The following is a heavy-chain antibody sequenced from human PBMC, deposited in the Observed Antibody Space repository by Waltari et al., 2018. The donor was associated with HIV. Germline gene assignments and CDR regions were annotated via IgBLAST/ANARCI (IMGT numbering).Heavy chain of an antibody. V-gene: IGHV3-15*01. D-gene: IGHD3-10*01. CDR1: GLTRSNAW. CDR3: YGFV. J-gene: IGHJ4*02. Sequence: EVQLVESGGGLVKPGGSLRLSCAASGLTRSNAWMSWVRQAPGNGLEWVGRNKSKTDGGTEDYATPVKGRFTISRDDSKNILYLQMNSLKTEDTAVYYCYGFVWGQGTLVTVSS. CDR2: NKSKTDGGTE.